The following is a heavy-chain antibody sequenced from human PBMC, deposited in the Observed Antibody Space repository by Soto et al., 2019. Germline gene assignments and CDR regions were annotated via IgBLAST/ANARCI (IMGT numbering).Heavy chain of an antibody. CDR1: GFTFSSYA. CDR2: ISGSAAST. D-gene: IGHD3-3*01. V-gene: IGHV3-23*01. Sequence: VLSLRLSCAASGFTFSSYAMSWVRQAPGKGLEWVSVISGSAASTYHADSVKGRFTISRDNSKNTLYLKMNSLRAEDTAVYYCAKDMGYDFWSGSSGMDVWGQGTTGTVS. J-gene: IGHJ6*02. CDR3: AKDMGYDFWSGSSGMDV.